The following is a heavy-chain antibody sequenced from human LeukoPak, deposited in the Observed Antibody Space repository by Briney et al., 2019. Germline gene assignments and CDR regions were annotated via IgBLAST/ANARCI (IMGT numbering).Heavy chain of an antibody. Sequence: GGSLRLSCAASGFTFSSHAMSWVRPAPGKGLEWVANIKEDGNEEYYADSVKGRFTISRDNVKNSLYLQMNSLRPEDTAVYYCSRGGSGNWRYSGFDYWGQGTLVTVSS. V-gene: IGHV3-7*01. J-gene: IGHJ4*02. CDR2: IKEDGNEE. CDR1: GFTFSSHA. D-gene: IGHD1-1*01. CDR3: SRGGSGNWRYSGFDY.